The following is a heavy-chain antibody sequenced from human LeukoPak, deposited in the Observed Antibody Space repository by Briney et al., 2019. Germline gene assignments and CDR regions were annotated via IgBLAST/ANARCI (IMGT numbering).Heavy chain of an antibody. J-gene: IGHJ4*02. V-gene: IGHV1-2*02. CDR3: ARDFGPEYYGSGSKTDDY. D-gene: IGHD3-10*01. CDR1: GYTFTGYY. Sequence: ASVKVSCKASGYTFTGYYMPWVRQAPGHGLEWMGWINPNSSGTNYAQKIQGRVTLTRDTSIRTAYMELSRLRSDDTAVYYCARDFGPEYYGSGSKTDDYWGQGTLVTVSS. CDR2: INPNSSGT.